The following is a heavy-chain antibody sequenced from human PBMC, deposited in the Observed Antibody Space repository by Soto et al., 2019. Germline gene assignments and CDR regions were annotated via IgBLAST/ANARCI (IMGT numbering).Heavy chain of an antibody. D-gene: IGHD3-10*01. CDR2: INHSGST. CDR3: ARRPPNVSYGATRGVNNWFDP. CDR1: GGSFSGYY. J-gene: IGHJ5*02. V-gene: IGHV4-34*01. Sequence: QVQLQQWGAGLLKPSETLSLTCAVYGGSFSGYYWSWIRKPPGKGLEWIGEINHSGSTNYNPSLKSRVTISVDTSKNQFSLKPSFVTAADTAVYYCARRPPNVSYGATRGVNNWFDPWGQGTLVTVSS.